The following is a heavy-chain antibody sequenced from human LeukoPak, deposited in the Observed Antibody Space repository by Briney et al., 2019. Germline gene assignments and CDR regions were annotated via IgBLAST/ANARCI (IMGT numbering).Heavy chain of an antibody. V-gene: IGHV3-23*01. CDR1: GFTFSSYA. CDR2: ISGSGGST. D-gene: IGHD4-23*01. Sequence: GGSLRLSCAASGFTFSSYAMSWVRQAPGKGLEWVSAISGSGGSTYYADSVKGRFTISRDNSKNTLYLQMNSLRAEDTAVYYCAKDYGGNSRRIGGFGYWGQGTLVTVSS. CDR3: AKDYGGNSRRIGGFGY. J-gene: IGHJ4*02.